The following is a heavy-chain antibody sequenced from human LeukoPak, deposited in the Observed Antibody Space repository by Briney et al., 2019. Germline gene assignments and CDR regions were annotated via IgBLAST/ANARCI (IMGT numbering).Heavy chain of an antibody. CDR3: ARDVPVEMTVSGYFDF. D-gene: IGHD5-24*01. Sequence: SVKVSCKASGYTFSSYAISWVRQAPGQGLEWMGGIIPIFGSPNYAQRFQGRVTITADKSTSTAYMELSSLTYEDTAVYYCARDVPVEMTVSGYFDFWGQGTLVTVSS. CDR1: GYTFSSYA. J-gene: IGHJ4*02. CDR2: IIPIFGSP. V-gene: IGHV1-69*06.